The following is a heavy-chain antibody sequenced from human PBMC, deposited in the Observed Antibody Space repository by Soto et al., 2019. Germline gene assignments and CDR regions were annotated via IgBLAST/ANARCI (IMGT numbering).Heavy chain of an antibody. Sequence: QVQLVESGGGVVQPGRSLRLSCAASGFTFSSYGMHWVRQAPGKGLEWVAVISYDGSNKYYADSVKGRFTISRDNSKNTLHLQMHSLRAADTAVYYCAKPRQITSLLLYYFDCWGQGTLVTVSS. CDR3: AKPRQITSLLLYYFDC. V-gene: IGHV3-30*18. D-gene: IGHD2-15*01. CDR1: GFTFSSYG. CDR2: ISYDGSNK. J-gene: IGHJ4*02.